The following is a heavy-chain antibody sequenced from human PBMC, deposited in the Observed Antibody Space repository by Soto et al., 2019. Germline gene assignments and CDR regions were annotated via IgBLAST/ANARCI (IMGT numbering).Heavy chain of an antibody. CDR1: GGSFSGCY. Sequence: SETLSLTCAVYGGSFSGCYWSWIRQPPGKGLEWIGEINHSGSTNYNPSLKSRVTISVDTSKNQFSLKLSSVTAADTAVYYCARVREPLTGGPWFDPWGQGTLVTVSS. D-gene: IGHD1-26*01. CDR3: ARVREPLTGGPWFDP. V-gene: IGHV4-34*01. J-gene: IGHJ5*02. CDR2: INHSGST.